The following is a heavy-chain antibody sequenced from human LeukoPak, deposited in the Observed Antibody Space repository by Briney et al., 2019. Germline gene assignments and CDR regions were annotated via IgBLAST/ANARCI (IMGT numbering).Heavy chain of an antibody. Sequence: GGSLRLSCAASGFTFSHYWMHWVRQDAGKGLLLVAHINTDGTIVRYAESVQGRFTISRDNAKNTVFLRMNNLSAEDTAVYYCTRTAGMEVPSSTKWYLWYDPWGQGTPVIVSS. D-gene: IGHD2-2*01. J-gene: IGHJ5*02. CDR1: GFTFSHYW. V-gene: IGHV3-74*01. CDR3: TRTAGMEVPSSTKWYLWYDP. CDR2: INTDGTIV.